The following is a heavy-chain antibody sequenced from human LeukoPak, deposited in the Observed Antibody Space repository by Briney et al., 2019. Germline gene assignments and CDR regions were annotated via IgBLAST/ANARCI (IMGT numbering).Heavy chain of an antibody. CDR3: ARGPLPARVPAAIPYGMDV. CDR2: INPSGGST. CDR1: GYTFTSYY. V-gene: IGHV1-46*01. J-gene: IGHJ6*02. D-gene: IGHD2-2*01. Sequence: ASVKVSCTASGYTFTSYYMHWVRQAPGQGLEWMGIINPSGGSTSYAQKFQGRVTMTRDTSTSTVYMELSSLRSEDTAVYYCARGPLPARVPAAIPYGMDVWGQGTTVTVSS.